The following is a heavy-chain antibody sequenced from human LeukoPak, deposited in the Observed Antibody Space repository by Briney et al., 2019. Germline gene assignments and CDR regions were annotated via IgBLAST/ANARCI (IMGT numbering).Heavy chain of an antibody. CDR3: ARPSSSWGRFDP. V-gene: IGHV4-34*01. J-gene: IGHJ5*02. D-gene: IGHD6-13*01. CDR2: INHSGST. Sequence: SETLSLTCAVYGGSFSGYYWSWIRQPPGKGLEWIGEINHSGSTNYNPSLKSRVTISVDTSKNQFSLKLSSVTAADTAVYYCARPSSSWGRFDPWGQGTLVTVSS. CDR1: GGSFSGYY.